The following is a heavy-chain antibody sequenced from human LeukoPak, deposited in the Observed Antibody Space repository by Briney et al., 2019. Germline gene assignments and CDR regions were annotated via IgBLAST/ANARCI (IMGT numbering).Heavy chain of an antibody. CDR3: ASSFAELADY. CDR1: GGSISSGGYY. D-gene: IGHD3-10*01. J-gene: IGHJ4*02. V-gene: IGHV4-31*03. CDR2: IYYSGST. Sequence: SETLSLTCTVSGGSISSGGYYWSWIRQHPGTGLEWIGYIYYSGSTYYNPSLKSRVTISVDTSKNQFSLKLSSVTAADTAVYYCASSFAELADYWGQGTLVTVSS.